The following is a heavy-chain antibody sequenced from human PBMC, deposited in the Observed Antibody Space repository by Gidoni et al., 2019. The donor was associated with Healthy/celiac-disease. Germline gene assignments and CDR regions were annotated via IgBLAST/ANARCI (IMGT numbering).Heavy chain of an antibody. J-gene: IGHJ5*02. D-gene: IGHD3-10*01. Sequence: QVQLQQWGAGLLKPSETLSPTCAVHGGSFSGYYWSWSRQPPGKGLEWIGEINHSGSTNYNPSLKSRVTISVDTSKNQFSLKLSSVTAADTAVYYCARGVKVLLLRRVVPFDPWGQGTLVTVSS. CDR1: GGSFSGYY. CDR3: ARGVKVLLLRRVVPFDP. CDR2: INHSGST. V-gene: IGHV4-34*01.